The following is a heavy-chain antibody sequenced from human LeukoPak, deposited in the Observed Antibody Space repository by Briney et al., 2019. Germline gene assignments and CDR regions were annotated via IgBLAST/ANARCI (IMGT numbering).Heavy chain of an antibody. V-gene: IGHV4-4*07. CDR2: IHTRGST. D-gene: IGHD6-19*01. J-gene: IGHJ4*02. CDR1: VDSISSYY. Sequence: SETLSLTCTVSVDSISSYYWSWIRQPAGKGLEWIERIHTRGSTSYNPSLKGRVTMSVETSNNQFSLQLSSVPAADMVVYYCARFIINSGWYDYFDYWGQGTLVTVSS. CDR3: ARFIINSGWYDYFDY.